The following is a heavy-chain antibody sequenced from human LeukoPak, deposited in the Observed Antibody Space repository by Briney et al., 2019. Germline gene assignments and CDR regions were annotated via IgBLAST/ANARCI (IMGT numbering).Heavy chain of an antibody. CDR2: ISYDGSNK. J-gene: IGHJ4*02. CDR1: GFTFSSYG. D-gene: IGHD2/OR15-2a*01. CDR3: ARDGNKKLGFDS. Sequence: GRSLRLSCAASGFTFSSYGMHWVRQAPGKGLEWVAVISYDGSNKYYADSVKGRFTISRDNSKNTLYLQMNSLRAEDTAVYYCARDGNKKLGFDSWGQGTLVTVSS. V-gene: IGHV3-30*03.